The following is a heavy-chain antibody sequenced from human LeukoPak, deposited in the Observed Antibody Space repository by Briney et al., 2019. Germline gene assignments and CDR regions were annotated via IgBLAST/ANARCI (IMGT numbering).Heavy chain of an antibody. CDR3: ARDKFQPGIVGATFDY. CDR1: GFTFSSYA. V-gene: IGHV3-30-3*01. J-gene: IGHJ4*02. D-gene: IGHD1-26*01. Sequence: GGSLRLSCAASGFTFSSYAMHWVRQAPGKGLEWVAVISYDGSNKYYADSVKGRFTISRDNSKNTLYLQMNSLRAVDTAVYYCARDKFQPGIVGATFDYWGQGTLVTVSS. CDR2: ISYDGSNK.